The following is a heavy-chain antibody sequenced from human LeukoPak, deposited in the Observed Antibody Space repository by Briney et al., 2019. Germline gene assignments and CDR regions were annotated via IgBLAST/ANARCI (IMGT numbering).Heavy chain of an antibody. CDR1: GFTFSSHA. Sequence: PGGSLRLSCAASGFTFSSHAMRWVRQAPGKGLQWVSSISGSGRSTYYADSVKGRFTISRDSSKNTLYLQMNSLRVEDTAVYYCARGDYGGDYFDYWGQGTLVTVSS. D-gene: IGHD4-23*01. V-gene: IGHV3-23*01. CDR3: ARGDYGGDYFDY. J-gene: IGHJ4*02. CDR2: ISGSGRST.